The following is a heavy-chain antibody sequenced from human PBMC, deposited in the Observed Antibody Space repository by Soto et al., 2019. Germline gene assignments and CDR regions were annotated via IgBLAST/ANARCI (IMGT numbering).Heavy chain of an antibody. Sequence: EVQLLESGGGLVQPGGSLRLSCAASGFTFSHYAVSWDRQAPGKGLEWVLFISGSGDYRYYADSVKGRFTICRDNSQNTLYVQMNTVRAQDTAMYFCASPLPTGIYIDSCGQGNLVTVSS. V-gene: IGHV3-23*01. CDR2: ISGSGDYR. CDR1: GFTFSHYA. CDR3: ASPLPTGIYIDS. D-gene: IGHD2-8*02. J-gene: IGHJ4*02.